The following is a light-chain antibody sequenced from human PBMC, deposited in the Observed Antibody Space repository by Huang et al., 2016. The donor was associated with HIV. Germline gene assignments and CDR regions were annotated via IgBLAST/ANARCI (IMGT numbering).Light chain of an antibody. Sequence: EIVLTQSPATLSLSPGERATLSCRASQSVSSSLAWYQQKPGQAPRLLIYDASNRATGIPARFSGSGSGTDFTLTISSLEPEDFAVYYCQQRSKSLTFGGGTKVEIK. CDR2: DAS. CDR3: QQRSKSLT. J-gene: IGKJ4*01. V-gene: IGKV3-11*01. CDR1: QSVSSS.